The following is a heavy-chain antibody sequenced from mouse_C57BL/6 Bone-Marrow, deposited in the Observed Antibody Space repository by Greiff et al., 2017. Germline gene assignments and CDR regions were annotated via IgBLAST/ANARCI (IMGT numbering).Heavy chain of an antibody. D-gene: IGHD2-3*01. V-gene: IGHV5-4*01. Sequence: EVKLQESGGGLVKPGGSLKLSCAASGFTFSSYAMSWVRQTPEKRLEWVATISDGGSYTYYPDNVKGRFTISRDNAKNNLYLQMSHLKSEDTAMYYCARDREDGYLRAMDYWGQGTSVTVSS. CDR3: ARDREDGYLRAMDY. CDR1: GFTFSSYA. J-gene: IGHJ4*01. CDR2: ISDGGSYT.